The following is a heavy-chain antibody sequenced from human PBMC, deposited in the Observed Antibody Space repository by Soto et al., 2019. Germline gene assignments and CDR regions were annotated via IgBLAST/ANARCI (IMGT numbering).Heavy chain of an antibody. D-gene: IGHD6-19*01. V-gene: IGHV5-51*01. CDR1: GNRFTSYW. J-gene: IGHJ4*02. CDR2: IYPGDSDT. Sequence: XDPLQVSCKSSGNRFTSYWIGLVLQMPGKGLEWMGIIYPGDSDTRYSPSFQGQVTISADKSISTAYLQWSSLKASDTAMYYCARKRIEVAGTYYFDYWGQGTLVPVSS. CDR3: ARKRIEVAGTYYFDY.